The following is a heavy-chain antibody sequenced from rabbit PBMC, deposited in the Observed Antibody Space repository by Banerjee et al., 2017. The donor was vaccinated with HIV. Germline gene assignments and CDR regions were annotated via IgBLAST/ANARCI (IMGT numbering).Heavy chain of an antibody. J-gene: IGHJ4*01. CDR3: ARDLAGVIGWNFDL. Sequence: QEQLEESGGDLVKPEGSLTLTCTASGFSFNNNWICWVRQAPGKGLEWIGCIYTGNVGKIYYASWAKGRFTISRTSSTTVTLQMTSLTAADTATYFCARDLAGVIGWNFDLWGPGTLVTVS. V-gene: IGHV1S45*01. CDR2: IYTGNVGKI. CDR1: GFSFNNNW. D-gene: IGHD4-1*01.